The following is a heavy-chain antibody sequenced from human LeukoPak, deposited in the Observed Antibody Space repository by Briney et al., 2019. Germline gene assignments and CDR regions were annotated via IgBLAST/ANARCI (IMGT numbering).Heavy chain of an antibody. CDR2: ISYDGSKK. CDR3: AKDISITVAGTSDY. J-gene: IGHJ4*02. V-gene: IGHV3-30*18. D-gene: IGHD6-13*01. CDR1: GFTFSTYG. Sequence: GGSLRLSCAASGFTFSTYGMHWVRQAPGKGLEWVAVISYDGSKKYYADPVKGRFTISRDNSKNTLYLQMNSLRAEDTAVYYCAKDISITVAGTSDYWGQGTLVTVSS.